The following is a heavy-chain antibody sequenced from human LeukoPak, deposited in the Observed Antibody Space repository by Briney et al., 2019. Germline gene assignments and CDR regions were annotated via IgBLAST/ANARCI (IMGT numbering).Heavy chain of an antibody. J-gene: IGHJ2*01. CDR3: AREVIGYCSGGSCYSFWYFDL. D-gene: IGHD2-15*01. CDR2: IRYDGSNK. V-gene: IGHV3-30*02. Sequence: PGGSLRLSCAASGFTFSSYGMHWVRQAPGKGLEWVAFIRYDGSNKYYADSVKGRFTISRDNSKNTLYLQMNSLRAEDTAVYYCAREVIGYCSGGSCYSFWYFDLWGRGTLVTVSS. CDR1: GFTFSSYG.